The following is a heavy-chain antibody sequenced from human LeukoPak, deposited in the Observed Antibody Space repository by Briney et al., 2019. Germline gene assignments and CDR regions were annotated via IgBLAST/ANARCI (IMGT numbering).Heavy chain of an antibody. CDR3: ARDPPPLHYDTTGGFDY. CDR1: GFTFSTYG. Sequence: GGSLRLSCAASGFTFSTYGMHWVRQPPGKGLEWVAVISYDGSNKYYADSVKGRFTISRDDSKNTLYLQMSSLRPEDTAVYYCARDPPPLHYDTTGGFDYWGQGTLVTVSS. CDR2: ISYDGSNK. V-gene: IGHV3-30*03. J-gene: IGHJ4*01. D-gene: IGHD3-16*01.